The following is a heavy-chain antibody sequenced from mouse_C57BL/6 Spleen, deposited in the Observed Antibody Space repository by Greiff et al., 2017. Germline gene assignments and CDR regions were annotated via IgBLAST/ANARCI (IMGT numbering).Heavy chain of an antibody. Sequence: QVQLQQSGAELARPGASVKLSCKASGYTFTSYGISWVKQRTGQGLEWIGEISPRSGNTYYNEKFKGKAPLTAVKSSITAYMELLSLRSKDSAVDFCARGVTTVVAEAYWGQGTLVTVSA. CDR2: ISPRSGNT. D-gene: IGHD1-1*01. J-gene: IGHJ3*01. CDR1: GYTFTSYG. CDR3: ARGVTTVVAEAY. V-gene: IGHV1-81*01.